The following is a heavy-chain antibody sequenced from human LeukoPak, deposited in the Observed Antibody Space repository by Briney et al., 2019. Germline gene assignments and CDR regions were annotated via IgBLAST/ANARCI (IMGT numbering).Heavy chain of an antibody. CDR1: GFTFNSYD. V-gene: IGHV3-23*01. D-gene: IGHD2-2*01. CDR3: AKEPREYCSSTSCPNWFDL. CDR2: ISASGGTT. J-gene: IGHJ5*02. Sequence: VGSLRLSCAASGFTFNSYDMSWVRQAPGKGLEWLSAISASGGTTYYADSVKGRFTISRDNSENTLFLQLNSLRAEDMAVYYCAKEPREYCSSTSCPNWFDLWGQGTLVTVSS.